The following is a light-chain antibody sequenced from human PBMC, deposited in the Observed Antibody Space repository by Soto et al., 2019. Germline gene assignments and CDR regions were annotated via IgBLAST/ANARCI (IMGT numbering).Light chain of an antibody. CDR2: GSS. J-gene: IGKJ2*01. V-gene: IGKV3-20*01. CDR3: QQYGSSPPYT. Sequence: EVVLTQSPGTLSLSPGERATLSCRASQSVSNNYFAWYQQKPGQAPRLLIFGSSDRATGIPDRFSGSGSGTDFSLTTSGLEPEDFAVYYCQQYGSSPPYTFGQGTKLEIK. CDR1: QSVSNNY.